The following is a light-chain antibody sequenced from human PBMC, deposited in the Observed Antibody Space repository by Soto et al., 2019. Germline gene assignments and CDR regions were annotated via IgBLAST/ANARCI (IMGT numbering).Light chain of an antibody. V-gene: IGLV2-14*01. CDR1: SCDVGGYNY. CDR2: DVS. J-gene: IGLJ2*01. CDR3: SSYTSSSTLGV. Sequence: QSVLTQPASVSGSPGQSITISCTGTSCDVGGYNYVSWYQQHPGKAPKLMIYDVSNRPSGVSNRFSGSKSGNTASLTISGLQAEDEADYYCSSYTSSSTLGVFGGGTKLTVL.